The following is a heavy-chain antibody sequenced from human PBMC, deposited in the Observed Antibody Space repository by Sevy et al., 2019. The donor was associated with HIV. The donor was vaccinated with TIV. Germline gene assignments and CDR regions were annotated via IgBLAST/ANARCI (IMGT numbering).Heavy chain of an antibody. CDR1: GFTFSSYS. CDR3: ARVRQQWLVAYYFDY. Sequence: GGSLRLSCAASGFTFSSYSMNWVRQAPEKGLEWVSSISSSSTSIYYADSAKGRFTISRDNAKNSLYLQMNSLRAEDTAVYYCARVRQQWLVAYYFDYWGQGTLVTVSS. D-gene: IGHD6-19*01. J-gene: IGHJ4*02. CDR2: ISSSSTSI. V-gene: IGHV3-21*01.